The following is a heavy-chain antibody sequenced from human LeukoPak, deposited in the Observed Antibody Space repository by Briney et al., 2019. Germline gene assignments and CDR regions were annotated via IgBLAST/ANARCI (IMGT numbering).Heavy chain of an antibody. Sequence: PGGSLRLSCAASGFTFSSYAMSGFPQAPGKGLEGVSSISNSGGSTYYADSLKGRFTISRDNSKNTLYLQMNSLRAEDTAVYYCTKRWSAYFDFWGQGALVTVSS. J-gene: IGHJ4*02. CDR3: TKRWSAYFDF. CDR2: ISNSGGST. V-gene: IGHV3-23*01. CDR1: GFTFSSYA. D-gene: IGHD5-24*01.